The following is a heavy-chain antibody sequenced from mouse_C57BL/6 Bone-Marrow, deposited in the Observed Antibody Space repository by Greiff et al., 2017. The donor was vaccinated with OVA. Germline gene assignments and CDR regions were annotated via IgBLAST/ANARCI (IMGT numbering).Heavy chain of an antibody. CDR2: LCWDDDK. CDR3: ARIPGQMDY. Sequence: QVTLKVSGPGLLQPSPTLSLTCSFSGFSLSTFCMGVGWIRHPSGKGLEWLAHLCWDDDKYYNPALKSRLTISKDTSKIHVRLKIANVDTSDTATYYGARIPGQMDYWGQGTTVTVSS. D-gene: IGHD3-2*02. V-gene: IGHV8-8*01. J-gene: IGHJ4*01. CDR1: GFSLSTFCMG.